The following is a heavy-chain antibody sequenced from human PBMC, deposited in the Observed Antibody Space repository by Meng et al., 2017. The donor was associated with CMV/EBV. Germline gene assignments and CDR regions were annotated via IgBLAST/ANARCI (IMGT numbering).Heavy chain of an antibody. CDR2: INSDGSST. Sequence: GESLKISCAASGFTFSSYWMHWVRQAPRKGLVWVSRINSDGSSTSYADSVKGRFTISRDNAKNTLYLQMNSLRAEDTAVYYCARDLPYDFWSGYYRYYYYGMDVWGQGTTVTVSS. CDR3: ARDLPYDFWSGYYRYYYYGMDV. D-gene: IGHD3-3*01. V-gene: IGHV3-74*01. CDR1: GFTFSSYW. J-gene: IGHJ6*02.